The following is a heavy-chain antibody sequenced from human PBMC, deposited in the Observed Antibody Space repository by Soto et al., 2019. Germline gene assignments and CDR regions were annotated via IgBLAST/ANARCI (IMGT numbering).Heavy chain of an antibody. CDR2: ISGSGGST. J-gene: IGHJ3*02. CDR3: AKDPRITIFGVVIPGAFDI. Sequence: GGSLRLSCAASGFTFSTSSMNWVRQAPGKGLEWVSAISGSGGSTYYADSVKGRFTISRDNSKNTLYLQMNSLRAEDTAVYYCAKDPRITIFGVVIPGAFDIWGQGAMVTVSS. CDR1: GFTFSTSS. D-gene: IGHD3-3*01. V-gene: IGHV3-23*01.